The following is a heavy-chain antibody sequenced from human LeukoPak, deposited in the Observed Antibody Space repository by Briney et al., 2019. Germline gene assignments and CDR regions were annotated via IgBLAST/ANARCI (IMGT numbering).Heavy chain of an antibody. D-gene: IGHD3-10*01. CDR1: GYTFTSYD. Sequence: ASVKVSCKASGYTFTSYDINWVRQATGQGLEWMGWMNPNSGNTGYAQKFQGRVTITRNNSISKAYTELSRLRSEDTAVYYCARAENFMVRGVIRYWGQGTLVTVSS. CDR3: ARAENFMVRGVIRY. J-gene: IGHJ4*02. V-gene: IGHV1-8*03. CDR2: MNPNSGNT.